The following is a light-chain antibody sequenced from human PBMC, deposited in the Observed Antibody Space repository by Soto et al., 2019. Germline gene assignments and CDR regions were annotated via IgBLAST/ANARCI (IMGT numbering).Light chain of an antibody. J-gene: IGKJ2*01. CDR2: DAT. CDR3: LQYSTFPHT. V-gene: IGKV1-5*01. CDR1: QMIARW. Sequence: IQMTQSPSTLSASVGDTVTLTCRSSQMIARWLAWYQQKPGTAPRLIIYDATSLQSGVPSRFSASASGTDFALTIRSLHPDDFATYYCLQYSTFPHTFGQGTKLEI.